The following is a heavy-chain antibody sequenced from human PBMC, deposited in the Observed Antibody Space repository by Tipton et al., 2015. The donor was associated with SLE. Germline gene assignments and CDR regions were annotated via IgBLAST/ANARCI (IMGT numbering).Heavy chain of an antibody. CDR2: IYTTGST. CDR3: ARRRFQSAPDY. CDR1: GGSISSYF. J-gene: IGHJ4*02. D-gene: IGHD2-21*01. V-gene: IGHV4-4*08. Sequence: TLSLTCTVSGGSISSYFWYWIRQPPGKGLEWIGYIYTTGSTNYKPPLKSRVTISVDTSKNQFSLTLSSVTAADTAVYYCARRRFQSAPDYWGQGTLVSVSS.